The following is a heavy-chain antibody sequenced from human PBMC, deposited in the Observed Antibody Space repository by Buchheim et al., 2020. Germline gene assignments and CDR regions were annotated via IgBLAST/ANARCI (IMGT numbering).Heavy chain of an antibody. D-gene: IGHD6-19*01. J-gene: IGHJ6*02. Sequence: EVQLLESGGGLVQPGGSLRLSCAASGFTFSSYAMSWVRQAPGKGLEWVSAISGSGGSTYYADSVKGRFTISRDNSKNTLYLQMNSLRAEGTAVYYCAVAVAETRYYYYYGMDVWGQGTT. CDR2: ISGSGGST. CDR3: AVAVAETRYYYYYGMDV. V-gene: IGHV3-23*01. CDR1: GFTFSSYA.